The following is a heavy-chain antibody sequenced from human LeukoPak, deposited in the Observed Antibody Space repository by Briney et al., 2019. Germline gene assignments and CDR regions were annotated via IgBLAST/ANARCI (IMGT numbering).Heavy chain of an antibody. CDR1: GYTLTELS. CDR3: ARGPYCGGDCYSTVWFDP. Sequence: ASVKVSCKVSGYTLTELSMHWVRQAPGKGLEWMGGFDPEDGETIYAQKFQGRVTMTTDTSTSTAYMELRSLRSDDTAVYYCARGPYCGGDCYSTVWFDPWGQGTLVTVSS. J-gene: IGHJ5*02. V-gene: IGHV1-24*01. D-gene: IGHD2-21*02. CDR2: FDPEDGET.